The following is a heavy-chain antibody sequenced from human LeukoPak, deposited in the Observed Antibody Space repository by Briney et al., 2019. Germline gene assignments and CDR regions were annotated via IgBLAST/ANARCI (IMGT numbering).Heavy chain of an antibody. CDR1: GYTFTSYD. CDR3: ARGREIWFGELLYNWFDP. J-gene: IGHJ5*02. V-gene: IGHV1-8*01. CDR2: MNPNSGNT. D-gene: IGHD3-10*01. Sequence: ASVMVSCKASGYTFTSYDINWVRQATGQGLEWMGWMNPNSGNTGYAQKFQGRVTMTRNTSISTAYMELSSLRSEDTAVYYCARGREIWFGELLYNWFDPWGQGTLVTVSS.